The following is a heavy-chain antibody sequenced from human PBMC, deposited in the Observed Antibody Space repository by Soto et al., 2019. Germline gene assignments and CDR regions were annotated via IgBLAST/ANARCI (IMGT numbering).Heavy chain of an antibody. V-gene: IGHV5-10-1*01. CDR1: GCNFTRYW. Sequence: PWEFLRILCRGAGCNFTRYWIRWVRQMPGKGLEWMGRIDPSDSYTNYSPSFQGHVTISADRSISTAYLQWSSLKASDTAMYYCARHKDCTNGVCYTNFDYWGQGTLVTVSS. CDR3: ARHKDCTNGVCYTNFDY. CDR2: IDPSDSYT. J-gene: IGHJ4*02. D-gene: IGHD2-8*01.